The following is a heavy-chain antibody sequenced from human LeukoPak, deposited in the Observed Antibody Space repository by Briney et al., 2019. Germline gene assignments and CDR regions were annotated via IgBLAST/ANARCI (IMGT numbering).Heavy chain of an antibody. J-gene: IGHJ4*02. V-gene: IGHV1-46*01. CDR2: INPSGGST. CDR1: GYIFTNYY. CDR3: AKDPLRADLLTTMPPYYFNS. D-gene: IGHD2-2*01. Sequence: ASVKVSCKASGYIFTNYYMHWVRQAPGQGLEWMGVINPSGGSTKYAQKFQGRVTMTRDTSTNTVYMELSRLRSEDTAIYYCAKDPLRADLLTTMPPYYFNSWGQGTLVTVSS.